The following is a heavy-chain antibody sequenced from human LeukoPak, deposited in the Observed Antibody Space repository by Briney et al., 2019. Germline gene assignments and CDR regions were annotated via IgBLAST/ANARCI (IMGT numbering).Heavy chain of an antibody. D-gene: IGHD4-17*01. CDR1: GFTFSSYA. Sequence: PGGSLRLSCAASGFTFSSYAMPWVRQAPGKGLEWVAVISYDGSNKYYADSVKGRFTISRDNSKNTLYLQMNSLRAEDTAVYYCASFADYGPHAFDIWGQGTMVTVSS. CDR3: ASFADYGPHAFDI. CDR2: ISYDGSNK. J-gene: IGHJ3*02. V-gene: IGHV3-30-3*01.